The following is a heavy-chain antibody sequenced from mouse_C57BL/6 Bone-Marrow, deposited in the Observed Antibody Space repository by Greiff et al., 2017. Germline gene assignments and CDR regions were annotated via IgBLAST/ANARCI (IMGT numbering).Heavy chain of an antibody. Sequence: EVKLQESGPGLVKPSQSLSLTCSVTGYSITSGYYWNWIRQFPGNKLEWMGYISYDGSNNYNPSLKNRISITRDTSKNQFFLKLNSVTTEDTATYYCARDRNSYYYGSSIYYAMDYWGQGTSVTVSS. V-gene: IGHV3-6*01. CDR1: GYSITSGYY. J-gene: IGHJ4*01. CDR3: ARDRNSYYYGSSIYYAMDY. CDR2: ISYDGSN. D-gene: IGHD1-1*01.